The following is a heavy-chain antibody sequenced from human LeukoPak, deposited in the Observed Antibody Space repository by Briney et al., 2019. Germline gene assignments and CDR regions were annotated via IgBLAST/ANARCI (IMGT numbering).Heavy chain of an antibody. CDR1: GGSISSGDYY. CDR3: ARLPEAGDVGAFDI. Sequence: PSETLSLTCTVSGGSISSGDYYWSWIRQPPGKGLEWIGYIYYSGSTYYNPSLKSRVTISVDTSKNQFSVKLSSVTAADTAVYYCARLPEAGDVGAFDIWGQGTMVTVSS. J-gene: IGHJ3*02. CDR2: IYYSGST. D-gene: IGHD1-14*01. V-gene: IGHV4-30-4*08.